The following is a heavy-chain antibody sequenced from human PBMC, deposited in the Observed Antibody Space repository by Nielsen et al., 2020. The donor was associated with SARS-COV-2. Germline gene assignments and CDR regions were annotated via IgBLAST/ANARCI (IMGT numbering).Heavy chain of an antibody. V-gene: IGHV1-2*06. D-gene: IGHD3-22*01. CDR1: GYTFTGYY. CDR3: ARGPNYYDSIYYYYGMDV. Sequence: ASVKVSCKASGYTFTGYYMHWVRQAPGQGLDWMGRINPNSGGTNYAQKFQGRVTMTRDTSISTAYMELSRLRSDDTAVYYCARGPNYYDSIYYYYGMDVWGQGTTVTVSS. CDR2: INPNSGGT. J-gene: IGHJ6*02.